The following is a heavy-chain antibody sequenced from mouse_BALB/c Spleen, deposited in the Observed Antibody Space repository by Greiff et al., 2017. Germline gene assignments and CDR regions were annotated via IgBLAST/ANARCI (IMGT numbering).Heavy chain of an antibody. CDR2: ISYSGST. CDR1: GYSITSDYA. V-gene: IGHV3-2*02. J-gene: IGHJ3*01. D-gene: IGHD2-1*01. Sequence: EVQLVESGPGLVKPSQYLSLTCTVTGYSITSDYAWNWIRQFPGNKLEWMGYISYSGSTSYNPSLKSRISITRDTSKNQFFLQLNSVTTEDTATYYCASYYGNPAWFAYWGQGTLVTVSA. CDR3: ASYYGNPAWFAY.